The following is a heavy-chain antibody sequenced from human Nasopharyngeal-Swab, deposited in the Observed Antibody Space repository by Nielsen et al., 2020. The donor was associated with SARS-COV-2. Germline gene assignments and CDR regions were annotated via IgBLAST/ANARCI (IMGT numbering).Heavy chain of an antibody. V-gene: IGHV4-30-4*01. D-gene: IGHD5-24*01. CDR1: GGSISSGDYY. CDR3: ARTKKRWLQLLNYYYGMDV. CDR2: IYYSGST. Sequence: SETLSLTCTVSGGSISSGDYYWSWIRQPPGKGLEWIGYIYYSGSTYYNPSLKSRVTISVDTSKNQFSLKLSSVTAADTAVYYCARTKKRWLQLLNYYYGMDVWGQGTTVTVSS. J-gene: IGHJ6*02.